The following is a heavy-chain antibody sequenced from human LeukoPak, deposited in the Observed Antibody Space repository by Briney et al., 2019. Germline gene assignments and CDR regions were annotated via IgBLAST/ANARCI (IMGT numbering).Heavy chain of an antibody. D-gene: IGHD3-10*01. CDR3: ARGGRSITMVRGVIITRWFDP. CDR2: INHSGST. J-gene: IGHJ5*02. V-gene: IGHV4-34*01. CDR1: GGSFSGYY. Sequence: SETLSLTCAVYGGSFSGYYWSWIRQPPGKGLEWIGEINHSGSTNYNPSLKSRVTISVDTSKSQFSLKLSSVTAADTAVYYCARGGRSITMVRGVIITRWFDPWGQGTLVTVSS.